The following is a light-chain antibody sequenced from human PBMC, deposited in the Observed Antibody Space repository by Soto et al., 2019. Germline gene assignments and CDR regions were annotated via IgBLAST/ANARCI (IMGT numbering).Light chain of an antibody. CDR2: DAS. V-gene: IGKV1-5*01. J-gene: IGKJ1*01. Sequence: DIQMTQSPSTLSASVGDRVTITCRASQSISSWLAWYQQKPGKAPKLLIYDASSLDSGVPSRFSGSGSGTEFTLTISRLQPDDFATYYCQQYNSYWTFGQGTKVEIK. CDR3: QQYNSYWT. CDR1: QSISSW.